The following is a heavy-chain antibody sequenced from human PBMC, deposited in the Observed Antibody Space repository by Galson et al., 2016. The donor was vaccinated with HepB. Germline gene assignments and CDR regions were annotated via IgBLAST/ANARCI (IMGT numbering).Heavy chain of an antibody. CDR3: ARRWGRYYGGDSGDFDY. Sequence: QSGAEVKKPGPSLKNSCKGSGYSFTGYWIGWVRQMPGKGLEWMGIIYPGDSNTIYSPAFKGQATISADKSTSTAYLHWSSLKASDSALYYCARRWGRYYGGDSGDFDYWGQGTLVTVSS. CDR2: IYPGDSNT. D-gene: IGHD4-23*01. CDR1: GYSFTGYW. V-gene: IGHV5-51*01. J-gene: IGHJ4*02.